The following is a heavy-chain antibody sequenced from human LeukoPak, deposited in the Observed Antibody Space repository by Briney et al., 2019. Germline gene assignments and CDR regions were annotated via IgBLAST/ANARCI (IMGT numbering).Heavy chain of an antibody. V-gene: IGHV3-48*03. CDR2: ISSSGSTI. D-gene: IGHD5-18*01. Sequence: GGSLRLSCAASGFTFSSYEMNWVRQAPGKGLEWVSYISSSGSTIYYADSVKGRFTISRDNAKNSLYLQMNSLRAEDTAVYYCARAGEDTAMFDYWGQGTLVTVSS. CDR3: ARAGEDTAMFDY. CDR1: GFTFSSYE. J-gene: IGHJ4*02.